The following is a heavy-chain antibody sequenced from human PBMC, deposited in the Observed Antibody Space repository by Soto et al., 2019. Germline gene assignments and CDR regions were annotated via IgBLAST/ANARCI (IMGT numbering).Heavy chain of an antibody. CDR1: GGTISDYI. D-gene: IGHD5-18*01. V-gene: IGHV4-34*01. CDR3: ARRYGSCFHY. Sequence: SETQSHTNSVYGGTISDYIGPWIRQNPGKGLQWIGQINHSGSTNYNPSLKSRVTISVDTSKNQFSLKLSSVTAADTAVYYCARRYGSCFHYWCQGILVTVPQ. CDR2: INHSGST. J-gene: IGHJ4*02.